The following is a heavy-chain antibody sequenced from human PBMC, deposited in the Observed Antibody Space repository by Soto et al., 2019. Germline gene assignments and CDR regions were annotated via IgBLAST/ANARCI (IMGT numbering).Heavy chain of an antibody. CDR1: SGSITSRNW. CDR3: ASHLIMPGTRGFDY. V-gene: IGHV4-4*02. J-gene: IGHJ4*02. D-gene: IGHD6-13*01. CDR2: VYHGGST. Sequence: QVQLQESGPGLVKPSGTLSLTCAISSGSITSRNWWSWVRQPPWKGLEWIGEVYHGGSTNYNPSLKRRLTISVDRSQNQFSLRLNSVTAADTAVYFCASHLIMPGTRGFDYWGQGSLVTVSS.